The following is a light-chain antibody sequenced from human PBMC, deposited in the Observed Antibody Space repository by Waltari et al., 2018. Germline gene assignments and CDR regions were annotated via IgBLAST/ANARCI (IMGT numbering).Light chain of an antibody. CDR3: MIFHGNAWV. CDR2: YKSDSDK. V-gene: IGLV5-45*03. CDR1: SGINVGAYR. J-gene: IGLJ2*01. Sequence: QAALTQPSSLSASPGASASLTCTLRSGINVGAYRIYWYQQKPGSPPQYLLRYKSDSDKGLGSGVPSRFSGSKDASANAGILLISGLQSDDEADYYCMIFHGNAWVFGGGTKLTVL.